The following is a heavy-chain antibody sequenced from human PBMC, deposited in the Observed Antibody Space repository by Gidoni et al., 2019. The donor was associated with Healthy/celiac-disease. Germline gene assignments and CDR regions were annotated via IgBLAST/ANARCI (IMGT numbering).Heavy chain of an antibody. CDR2: ISYDGSNK. D-gene: IGHD1-26*01. CDR1: GFTFRSYG. CDR3: AKDSGSGSYPVYFDL. Sequence: QVQLVESGGGVVQPGRSLRLSCAASGFTFRSYGMHWVRQAPGKGLEWVAVISYDGSNKYYADSVKGRFTISRDNSKNTLYLQMNSLRAEDTAVYYCAKDSGSGSYPVYFDLWGRGTLVTVYS. V-gene: IGHV3-30*18. J-gene: IGHJ2*01.